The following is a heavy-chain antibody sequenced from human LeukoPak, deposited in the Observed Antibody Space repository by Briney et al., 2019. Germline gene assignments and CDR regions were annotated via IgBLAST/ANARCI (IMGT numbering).Heavy chain of an antibody. Sequence: SETLSLTCAVSGGSIRSNSYYWGWIRQPPGKGLEWIGSIYHAGSTNYNPSLKSRVTISVDTSKNQFSLKLSSVTAADTAVYYCARGLVVPAARMGGDAFDIWGQGTMVTVSS. J-gene: IGHJ3*02. CDR2: IYHAGST. CDR3: ARGLVVPAARMGGDAFDI. D-gene: IGHD2-2*01. V-gene: IGHV4-39*07. CDR1: GGSIRSNSYY.